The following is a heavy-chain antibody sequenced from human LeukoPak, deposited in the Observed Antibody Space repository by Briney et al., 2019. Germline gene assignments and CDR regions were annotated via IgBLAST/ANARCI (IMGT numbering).Heavy chain of an antibody. CDR3: ARARRDLGAFVY. Sequence: ASVKVSCKASGYTFTSYDINWVRQATGQGLEWMGWMNPNSGNTGYAQKFQGRVTMTRNTSISTAYMELSSLRSEDTAVYYCARARRDLGAFVYWGQGTLVTVSS. CDR2: MNPNSGNT. J-gene: IGHJ4*02. V-gene: IGHV1-8*01. CDR1: GYTFTSYD. D-gene: IGHD2-21*02.